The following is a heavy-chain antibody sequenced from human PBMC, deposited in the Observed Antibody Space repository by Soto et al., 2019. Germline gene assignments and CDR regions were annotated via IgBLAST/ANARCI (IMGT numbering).Heavy chain of an antibody. Sequence: QVQLVQSGAEVKKPGASVKVSCKASGYTFTSYGIIWVRQAPGQGLEWMGWISAYNGNTNYAQKLQGRVTMTTDTSTSTAYMELRSLRSDDTAVYYCARVKYSPPSYYYYGMDVWGQGTTVTVSS. CDR3: ARVKYSPPSYYYYGMDV. CDR1: GYTFTSYG. V-gene: IGHV1-18*01. CDR2: ISAYNGNT. D-gene: IGHD5-18*01. J-gene: IGHJ6*02.